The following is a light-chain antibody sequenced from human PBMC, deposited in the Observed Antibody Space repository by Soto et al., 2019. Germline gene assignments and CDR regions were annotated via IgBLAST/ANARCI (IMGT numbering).Light chain of an antibody. CDR1: HSVLYRSNNKNY. V-gene: IGKV4-1*01. J-gene: IGKJ5*01. Sequence: DIVMTQSPDSLAVSLGERATINCKSIHSVLYRSNNKNYLAWYQQKPGQPPKLLIYWASTRESGVPDRFSGSGSGTDFTLTISSLQAEDVAVYYCQQYYSTWITFGQGTRLEIK. CDR2: WAS. CDR3: QQYYSTWIT.